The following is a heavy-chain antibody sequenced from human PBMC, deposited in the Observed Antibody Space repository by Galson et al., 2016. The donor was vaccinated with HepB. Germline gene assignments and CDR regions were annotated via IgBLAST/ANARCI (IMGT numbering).Heavy chain of an antibody. CDR1: GFTFDGFA. V-gene: IGHV3-9*01. J-gene: IGHJ6*04. Sequence: SLRLSCAASGFTFDGFAMHWVRQAPGKGLEWVAGISRHSTIINHADSVKGRFTISRDNAKNSLYLEMNSLKIDDTALYYCAEGDESIPARYGMDVWGKGTTVTVSS. CDR2: ISRHSTII. CDR3: AEGDESIPARYGMDV. D-gene: IGHD6-6*01.